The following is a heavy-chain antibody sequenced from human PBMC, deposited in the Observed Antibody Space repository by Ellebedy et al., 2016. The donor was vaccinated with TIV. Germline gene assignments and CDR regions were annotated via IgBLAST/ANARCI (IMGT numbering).Heavy chain of an antibody. V-gene: IGHV1-69*13. CDR1: GGTFSSYA. Sequence: SVKVSCXASGGTFSSYAISWVRQAPGQGLEWMGGIIPIFGTANYAQKFQGRVTITADESTSTAYMELSSLRSEDTAVYYCATPELIAVAGKVPYYFDYWGQGTLVTVSS. J-gene: IGHJ4*02. CDR2: IIPIFGTA. CDR3: ATPELIAVAGKVPYYFDY. D-gene: IGHD6-19*01.